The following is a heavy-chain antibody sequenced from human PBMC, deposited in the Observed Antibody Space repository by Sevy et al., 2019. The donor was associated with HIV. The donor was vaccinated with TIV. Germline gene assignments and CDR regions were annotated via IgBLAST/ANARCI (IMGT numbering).Heavy chain of an antibody. CDR3: AKGIGYVDYFDY. D-gene: IGHD5-12*01. V-gene: IGHV3-23*01. CDR1: GFTFSSYA. CDR2: ISGSGGST. J-gene: IGHJ4*02. Sequence: GGSRRLSCAASGFTFSSYAMSWVRQAPGKGLEWVSAISGSGGSTYYADSVKGRFTISRDNSKNTLYLQMNSLRAEDTAVYYCAKGIGYVDYFDYWGQGTLVTVSS.